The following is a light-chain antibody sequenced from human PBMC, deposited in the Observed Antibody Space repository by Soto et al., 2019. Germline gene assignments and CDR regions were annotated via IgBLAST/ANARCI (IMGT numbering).Light chain of an antibody. Sequence: QSAPTQPSSVSGSPGQSVIISCTGTSSDVGGYEYVSWFQQSPDKAPKLIIYDVNNRPSGVPDRFSGSKSGNTASLAISGLQAEDEADYYCCSYARTYTPVVFGGGTQLTVL. CDR2: DVN. CDR3: CSYARTYTPVV. J-gene: IGLJ2*01. CDR1: SSDVGGYEY. V-gene: IGLV2-11*01.